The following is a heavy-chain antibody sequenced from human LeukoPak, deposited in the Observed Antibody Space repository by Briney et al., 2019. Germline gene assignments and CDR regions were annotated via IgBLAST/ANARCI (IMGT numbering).Heavy chain of an antibody. V-gene: IGHV3-7*01. CDR3: ARDRGWFTFDY. CDR1: GFTFSDSW. J-gene: IGHJ4*02. CDR2: IKEDGTDK. Sequence: GGSLRLSCEASGFTFSDSWMTWVRQAPGRRVEGVAHIKEDGTDKNYVDSVKGRFTISRDNAKKSLFLQMNSLRAEDTALYYCARDRGWFTFDYWGQGTLVTVSS. D-gene: IGHD6-19*01.